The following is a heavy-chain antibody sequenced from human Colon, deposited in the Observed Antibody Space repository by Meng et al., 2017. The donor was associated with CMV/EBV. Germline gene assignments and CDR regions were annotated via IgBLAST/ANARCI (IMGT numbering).Heavy chain of an antibody. Sequence: SETLSLTCTVSGGSISSYYWSWIRQPPGKGLEWIGYMYYSGSTNYNPSLKSRVTISVDTSKNQFSLKLSSVTAADTAVYYCARTRGALRFLEWLSEDMEKYYYYGMDVWGQGTTVTVSS. CDR3: ARTRGALRFLEWLSEDMEKYYYYGMDV. V-gene: IGHV4-59*01. CDR1: GGSISSYY. J-gene: IGHJ6*02. D-gene: IGHD3-3*01. CDR2: MYYSGST.